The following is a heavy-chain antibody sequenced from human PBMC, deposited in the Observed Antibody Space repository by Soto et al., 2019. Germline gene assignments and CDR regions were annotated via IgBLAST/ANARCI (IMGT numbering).Heavy chain of an antibody. Sequence: GGSLRLSCVASGFTFRTYWMTWVRQAPGKGLEWVANIKQDGSEKYYVDSVKGRFTISRDNAKNSLYLQMNSLRAEDTAVYYCARDGDYGDYFDYWGQGTLVTVSS. CDR3: ARDGDYGDYFDY. CDR1: GFTFRTYW. J-gene: IGHJ4*02. V-gene: IGHV3-7*01. D-gene: IGHD4-17*01. CDR2: IKQDGSEK.